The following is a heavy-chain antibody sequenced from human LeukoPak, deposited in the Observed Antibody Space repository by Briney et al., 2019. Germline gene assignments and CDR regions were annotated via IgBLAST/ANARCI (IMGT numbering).Heavy chain of an antibody. Sequence: GESLKISCKGSGYRFTNYWIGWVGQLPGKGLEWLGIIYPGDSDTRYSPSFQGQVTISADKSISTAYLQWSSLKASDTAMYYCARPPRDDSSAYYSAFDLWGQGTMVTVSS. J-gene: IGHJ3*01. D-gene: IGHD3-22*01. CDR1: GYRFTNYW. CDR2: IYPGDSDT. V-gene: IGHV5-51*01. CDR3: ARPPRDDSSAYYSAFDL.